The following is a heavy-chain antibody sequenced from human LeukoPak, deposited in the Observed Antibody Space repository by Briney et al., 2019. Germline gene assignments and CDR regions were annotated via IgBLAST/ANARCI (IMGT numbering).Heavy chain of an antibody. J-gene: IGHJ4*02. CDR3: ARDPTMIVVVTYFDY. CDR2: IYHSGST. CDR1: GYSISSGYY. Sequence: PSETLSLTCTVSGYSISSGYYWGWIRQPPGKGLEWIGSIYHSGSTYYNPSLKSRVTISVDTSKNQFSLKLSSVTAADTAVYYCARDPTMIVVVTYFDYWGQGTLVTVSS. D-gene: IGHD3-22*01. V-gene: IGHV4-38-2*02.